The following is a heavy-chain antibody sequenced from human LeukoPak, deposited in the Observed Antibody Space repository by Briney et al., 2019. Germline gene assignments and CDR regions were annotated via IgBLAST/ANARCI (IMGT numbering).Heavy chain of an antibody. CDR3: ARAITIFDYYYMDV. Sequence: ASVKVSCNISGDCFTTYDINWVRQATGQGLEWMGWMNPKSGNTVYAQKFQGRLTLTRDISISTAYMELSSLRSEDTAVYFCARAITIFDYYYMDVWGKGTTVTVSS. CDR2: MNPKSGNT. CDR1: GDCFTTYD. V-gene: IGHV1-8*01. D-gene: IGHD3-3*01. J-gene: IGHJ6*03.